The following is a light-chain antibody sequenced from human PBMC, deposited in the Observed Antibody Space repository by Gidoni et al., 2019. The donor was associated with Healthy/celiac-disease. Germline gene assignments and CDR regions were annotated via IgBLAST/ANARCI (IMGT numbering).Light chain of an antibody. Sequence: DIQMTQSPSSLSASVGDRVTITCRASQSQSRYLNWYQQKPRKDPKLLIYAASSLQSGVSSRFSGSGSGTDSTLTITSLQPEEFATYYCQQSYSTPPTFGQGTKLEIK. V-gene: IGKV1-39*01. CDR2: AAS. CDR1: QSQSRY. CDR3: QQSYSTPPT. J-gene: IGKJ2*01.